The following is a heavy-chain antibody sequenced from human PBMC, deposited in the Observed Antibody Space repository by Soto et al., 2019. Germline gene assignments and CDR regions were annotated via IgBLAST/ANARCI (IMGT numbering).Heavy chain of an antibody. CDR1: GGSFSGYY. V-gene: IGHV4-34*01. CDR2: INHSGST. CDR3: AGYSSGWYNWFDP. J-gene: IGHJ5*02. D-gene: IGHD6-19*01. Sequence: SETLSLTCAVYGGSFSGYYWSWIRQPPGKGLEWIGEINHSGSTNYTPSLKSRVTISVDTSKNQFSLKLSSVTAADTAVYYCAGYSSGWYNWFDPWGQGTLVTVSS.